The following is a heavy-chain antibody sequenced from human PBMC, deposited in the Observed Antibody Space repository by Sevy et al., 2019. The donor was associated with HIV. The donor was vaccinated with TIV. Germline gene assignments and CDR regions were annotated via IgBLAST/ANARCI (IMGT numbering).Heavy chain of an antibody. CDR3: ARDCNSASCLWALDV. V-gene: IGHV3-7*03. CDR1: GFTFSNYW. CDR2: IKRDGSEK. Sequence: GGSLRLSCAASGFTFSNYWMTWVRQAPGKGLEWVANIKRDGSEKYYVASVKGRFTISRDNAKNSLYMQMNSLRAEDTAVYYSARDCNSASCLWALDVWGQGTTVTVSS. D-gene: IGHD2-2*01. J-gene: IGHJ6*02.